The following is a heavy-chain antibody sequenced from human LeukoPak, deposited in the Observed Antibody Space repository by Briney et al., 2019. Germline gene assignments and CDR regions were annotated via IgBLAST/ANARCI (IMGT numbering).Heavy chain of an antibody. CDR1: GFTVSSNY. D-gene: IGHD3-22*01. V-gene: IGHV3-53*01. J-gene: IGHJ5*02. CDR3: ARDLNYDTAS. Sequence: PGGSLRLSCAASGFTVSSNYMSWVRQAPGKGLEWVSVIYSGGSTYYADFVKGRFTISRDNSKNTVYLQMNSLRAEDTAVYYCARDLNYDTASWGQGTLVTVSS. CDR2: IYSGGST.